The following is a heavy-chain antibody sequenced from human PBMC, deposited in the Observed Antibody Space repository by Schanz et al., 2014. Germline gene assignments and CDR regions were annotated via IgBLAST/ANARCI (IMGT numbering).Heavy chain of an antibody. CDR3: ARKMKLGVYGGKGHDSLDI. CDR1: GFTFSSYG. CDR2: IWYDGSNK. J-gene: IGHJ3*02. Sequence: MQLLESGGGVVQPGRSLRLSCAASGFTFSSYGMHWVRQAPGKGLEWVAVIWYDGSNKYYADSVKGRFTISRDNAKNTLYLQMNTLRAEDTAVYYCARKMKLGVYGGKGHDSLDIWGQGTMVTVSS. D-gene: IGHD4-17*01. V-gene: IGHV3-33*03.